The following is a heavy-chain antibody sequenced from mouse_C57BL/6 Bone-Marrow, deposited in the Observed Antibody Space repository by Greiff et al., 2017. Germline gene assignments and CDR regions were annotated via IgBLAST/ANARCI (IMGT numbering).Heavy chain of an antibody. J-gene: IGHJ1*03. V-gene: IGHV3-6*01. CDR1: GYSITSGYY. CDR2: ISYDGSN. Sequence: EVQLQESGPGLVKPSQSLSLTCSVTGYSITSGYYWNWIRQFPGNKLEWMGYISYDGSNNYNPSLKNRISITRDTSKNQFLLKLNSVTTEDTATYYCAREGYYGNYNWYFDVWGTGTTVTVSS. D-gene: IGHD2-1*01. CDR3: AREGYYGNYNWYFDV.